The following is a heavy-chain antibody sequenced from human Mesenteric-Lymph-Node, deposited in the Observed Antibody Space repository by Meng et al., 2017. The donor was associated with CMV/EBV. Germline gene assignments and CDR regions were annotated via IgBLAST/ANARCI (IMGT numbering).Heavy chain of an antibody. Sequence: CVVRCGSRSSSNWGSWVRQPPGKGLEWIGEILESGITNYNPSLKSRVTISVDTSKNQFSLKLTSVTAADTALYFCARDEGSSGWYTVWGQGTLVTVSS. V-gene: IGHV4-4*01. D-gene: IGHD6-19*01. CDR1: CGSRSSSNW. J-gene: IGHJ4*02. CDR2: ILESGIT. CDR3: ARDEGSSGWYTV.